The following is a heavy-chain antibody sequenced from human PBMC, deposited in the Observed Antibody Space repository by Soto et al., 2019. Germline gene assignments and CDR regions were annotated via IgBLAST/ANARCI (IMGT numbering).Heavy chain of an antibody. CDR2: ISCSSGSV. V-gene: IGHV3-9*01. J-gene: IGHJ4*02. CDR1: GFTFDDYA. Sequence: GGSLRLSCAASGFTFDDYAMHWVRQAPGKGLEWVSGISCSSGSVGYADSVKGRFTISRDNSKNTLYLQMNSLRAEDTAVYYCAKDHRLYYDILTGLFDYWGQGTLVTVSS. CDR3: AKDHRLYYDILTGLFDY. D-gene: IGHD3-9*01.